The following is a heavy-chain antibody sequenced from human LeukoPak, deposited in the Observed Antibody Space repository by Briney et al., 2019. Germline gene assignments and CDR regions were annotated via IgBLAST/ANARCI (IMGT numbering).Heavy chain of an antibody. V-gene: IGHV4-39*07. CDR2: INHSGST. D-gene: IGHD2-2*01. CDR3: ARLVPAAMQNWFDP. CDR1: GGSISSSSYY. Sequence: SETLSLTCTVSGGSISSSSYYWGWIRQPPGKGLEWIGEINHSGSTNYNPSLKSRVTISVDTSKNQFSLKLSSVTAADTAVYYCARLVPAAMQNWFDPWGQGTLVTVSS. J-gene: IGHJ5*02.